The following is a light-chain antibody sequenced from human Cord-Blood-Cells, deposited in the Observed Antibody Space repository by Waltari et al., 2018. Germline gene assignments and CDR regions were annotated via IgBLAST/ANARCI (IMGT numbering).Light chain of an antibody. CDR2: EVS. CDR1: SSDVGSYNR. J-gene: IGLJ2*01. CDR3: SSYSSSSTVV. Sequence: QSALTQPPSVSGSPGQSVTISCPGTSSDVGSYNRVYWYQQPPGTAPKPMIYEVSNRPSGVPDRFSGSKSGNTASLTISGLQAEDEADYYCSSYSSSSTVVFGGGTKLTVL. V-gene: IGLV2-18*02.